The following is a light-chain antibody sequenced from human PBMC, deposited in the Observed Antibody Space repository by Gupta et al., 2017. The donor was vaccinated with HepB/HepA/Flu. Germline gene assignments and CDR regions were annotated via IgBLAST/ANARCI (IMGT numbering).Light chain of an antibody. J-gene: IGLJ3*02. Sequence: QSALTQPPAVSGSPALSLTISCTGISDDVCSYNRVSWYQQSPGTVPKLMIFEGSTRPSGVPYRFSGSNSGNTAFLTISGLQAEDEADYYCSSYTSSSIVTFGGGTKLTVL. CDR3: SSYTSSSIVT. CDR2: EGS. V-gene: IGLV2-18*02. CDR1: SDDVCSYNR.